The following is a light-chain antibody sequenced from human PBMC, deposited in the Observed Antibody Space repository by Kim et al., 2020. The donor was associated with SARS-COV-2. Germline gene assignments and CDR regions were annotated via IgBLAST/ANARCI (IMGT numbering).Light chain of an antibody. CDR2: YDS. J-gene: IGLJ2*01. V-gene: IGLV3-21*04. Sequence: SYELTQPPSVSVAPGKTARITCGGNNIGSKSVHWYQQKPGQAPVLVIYYDSDRPSGIPERFSGSNSGNTATLTISRVEAGDEADYYCQVWDSSSDPQVVF. CDR3: QVWDSSSDPQVV. CDR1: NIGSKS.